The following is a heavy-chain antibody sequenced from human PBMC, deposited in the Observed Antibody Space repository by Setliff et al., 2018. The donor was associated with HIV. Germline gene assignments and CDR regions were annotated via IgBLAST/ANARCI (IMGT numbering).Heavy chain of an antibody. V-gene: IGHV3-48*03. CDR1: GFTFSIYE. CDR2: MTASGSTI. CDR3: ARDDPAGGIDY. D-gene: IGHD1-26*01. Sequence: GESLRISCAASGFTFSIYEMNWVRQAPGKGLEWVSYMTASGSTIYYADSVKGRFTASRDNAKNSLYLQINSLRAEDTATYYCARDDPAGGIDYWGQGTLVTVSS. J-gene: IGHJ4*02.